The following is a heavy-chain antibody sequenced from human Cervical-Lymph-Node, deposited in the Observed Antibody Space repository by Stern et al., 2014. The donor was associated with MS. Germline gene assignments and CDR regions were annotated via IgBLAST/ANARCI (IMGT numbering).Heavy chain of an antibody. Sequence: QVQLVESGGGVVQPGRSLRLSCAASGFTFSSLAMHWVRQAPGKGLEWVSLISYDGSKEYYADSVKGRFTISRDNSKSTLYLQLNSLRVEDTAVYYCATKAPPYCRGARCYEYWGQGTLVTVSS. CDR1: GFTFSSLA. J-gene: IGHJ4*02. V-gene: IGHV3-30*04. CDR2: ISYDGSKE. CDR3: ATKAPPYCRGARCYEY. D-gene: IGHD2-15*01.